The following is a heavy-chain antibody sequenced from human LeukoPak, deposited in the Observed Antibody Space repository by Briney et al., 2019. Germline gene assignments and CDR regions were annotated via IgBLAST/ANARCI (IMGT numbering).Heavy chain of an antibody. CDR2: IKQDGREK. V-gene: IGHV3-7*05. CDR1: GFTFSSYW. Sequence: GGSLRLSCSASGFTFSSYWMSWVRQAPGKGLEWVANIKQDGREKYYVDSVKCRFTISRDNAKNSRYLQTNSLRAEDTVVYYCARCRRGNTKWFDLWGQGTMVSVFS. J-gene: IGHJ5*01. D-gene: IGHD2-15*01. CDR3: ARCRRGNTKWFDL.